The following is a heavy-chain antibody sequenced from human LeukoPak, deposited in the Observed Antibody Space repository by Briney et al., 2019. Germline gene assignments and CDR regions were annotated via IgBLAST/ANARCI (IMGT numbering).Heavy chain of an antibody. CDR3: ASSVAGTFSFDY. Sequence: GGSLRLSCAASGFTVSSNYMSWVRQAPGKGPEWVSVIYSGGSTYYADSVKGRFTISRDNSKNTLYLQMNSLRAEDTAVYYCASSVAGTFSFDYWGQGTLVTVSS. D-gene: IGHD6-19*01. CDR2: IYSGGST. J-gene: IGHJ4*02. V-gene: IGHV3-53*01. CDR1: GFTVSSNY.